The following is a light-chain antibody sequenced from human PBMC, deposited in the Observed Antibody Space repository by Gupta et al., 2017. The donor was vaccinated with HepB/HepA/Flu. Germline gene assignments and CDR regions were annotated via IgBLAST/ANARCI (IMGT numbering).Light chain of an antibody. J-gene: IGKJ2*01. CDR2: GAS. Sequence: EIVLTQSPGTLSLSPGERATLSCRASQSVSHTHLTWYQQKPGQAPRLLIYGASRRTSGIPDRFSGSGSGTDFTLTISRLEPEDFAVYYCQQHGSSPYTFGQGTRLEIK. CDR3: QQHGSSPYT. CDR1: QSVSHTH. V-gene: IGKV3-20*01.